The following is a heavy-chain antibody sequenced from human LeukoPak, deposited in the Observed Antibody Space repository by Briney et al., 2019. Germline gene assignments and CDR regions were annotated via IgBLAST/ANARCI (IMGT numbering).Heavy chain of an antibody. Sequence: GRSLRLSCAASGFTFSSYGMHWVRQAPGKGLEWVAVISYDGSNKYYADSVKGRFTISRGNSKNTLYLQMNSLRAEDTAVYYCAQFCSSTSCNNDYWGQGTLVTVSS. CDR3: AQFCSSTSCNNDY. V-gene: IGHV3-30*18. D-gene: IGHD2-2*02. CDR2: ISYDGSNK. J-gene: IGHJ4*02. CDR1: GFTFSSYG.